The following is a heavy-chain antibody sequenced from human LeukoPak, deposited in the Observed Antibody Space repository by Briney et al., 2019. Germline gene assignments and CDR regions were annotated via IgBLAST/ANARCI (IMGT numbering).Heavy chain of an antibody. CDR1: GFTFSDYT. CDR2: IRSSGLYT. D-gene: IGHD3-10*01. J-gene: IGHJ4*02. Sequence: PGGSLRLSCAASGFTFSDYTMNWVRQAPGKGLEWVSSIRSSGLYTYYADSVKGRFTISRGNAKNSLYLQMNSLTAEDTAVYYCARASSIDYWGQGTLVTVSS. CDR3: ARASSIDY. V-gene: IGHV3-21*01.